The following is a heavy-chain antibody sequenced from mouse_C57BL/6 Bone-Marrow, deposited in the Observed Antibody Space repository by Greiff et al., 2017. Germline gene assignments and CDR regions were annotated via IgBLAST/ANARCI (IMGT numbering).Heavy chain of an antibody. CDR1: GYTFTDYE. CDR3: TRRDYYGSREYFDY. J-gene: IGHJ2*01. D-gene: IGHD1-1*01. Sequence: SGAELVRPGASVTLSCKASGYTFTDYEMHWVKQTPVHGLAWIGAIDPETGGTAYNQKFKGKAILTADKSSSTAYMELRSLTSEDSAVYYCTRRDYYGSREYFDYWGQGTTLTVSS. CDR2: IDPETGGT. V-gene: IGHV1-15*01.